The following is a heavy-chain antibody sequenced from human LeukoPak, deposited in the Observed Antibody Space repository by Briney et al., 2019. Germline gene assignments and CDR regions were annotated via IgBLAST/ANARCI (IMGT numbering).Heavy chain of an antibody. J-gene: IGHJ6*02. CDR1: VCTFSSYT. CDR2: IIPIFGTA. CDR3: ARGRYSSSINSMDV. D-gene: IGHD6-6*01. Sequence: SVKGSCKASVCTFSSYTISWVRQAPGQGLEWMGGIIPIFGTANYAQKFQGRVTITADESTSTAYMELSSLRSEDTAVYYCARGRYSSSINSMDVWGQGTTVTVSS. V-gene: IGHV1-69*13.